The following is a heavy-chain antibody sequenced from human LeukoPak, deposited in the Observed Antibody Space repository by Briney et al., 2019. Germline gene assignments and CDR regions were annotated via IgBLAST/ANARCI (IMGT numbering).Heavy chain of an antibody. CDR2: IKQDGSEQ. Sequence: GGSLRLSCAASGFTFSTYWMTWVRQAPGRGLEWVANIKQDGSEQNYVDSVRGRFTISRDNAKNSLYLQMNTLRAEDTAVYYCAREVGRIAVAPRFDYWGQGTLVTVSS. D-gene: IGHD6-19*01. J-gene: IGHJ4*02. CDR1: GFTFSTYW. CDR3: AREVGRIAVAPRFDY. V-gene: IGHV3-7*03.